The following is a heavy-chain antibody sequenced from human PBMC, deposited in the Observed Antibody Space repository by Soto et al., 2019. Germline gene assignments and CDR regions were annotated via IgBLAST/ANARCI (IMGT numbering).Heavy chain of an antibody. V-gene: IGHV4-59*08. Sequence: QVQLQESGPGLVKPSETLSLTCTVSGGSISSYYWSWIRQPPGKGLEWIGYIYYSGSTNYNPSLKRRFTISVDTSKNQFSLKLSSVTAADPAVYYCATHVQWLVTFDYWGQGTLVTVSS. D-gene: IGHD6-19*01. CDR2: IYYSGST. CDR1: GGSISSYY. J-gene: IGHJ4*02. CDR3: ATHVQWLVTFDY.